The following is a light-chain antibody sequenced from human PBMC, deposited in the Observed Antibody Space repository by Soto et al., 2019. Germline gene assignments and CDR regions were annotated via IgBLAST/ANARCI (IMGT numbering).Light chain of an antibody. V-gene: IGKV3-20*01. Sequence: EIVLTQSPGTLSLSPGERATLPCRASQSISSSYLAWYQQKPGQAPRLLIYSTSSRATGIPDRFSGSGSGTDFTLTISRLEPEDFAVYYCQQYGRSLYTFGQGTKLEIK. CDR3: QQYGRSLYT. CDR1: QSISSSY. J-gene: IGKJ2*01. CDR2: STS.